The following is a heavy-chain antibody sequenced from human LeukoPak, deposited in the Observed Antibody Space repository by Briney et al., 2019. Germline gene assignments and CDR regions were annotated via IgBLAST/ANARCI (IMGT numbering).Heavy chain of an antibody. CDR3: ARDIGSTSLHYYYYMDV. J-gene: IGHJ6*03. D-gene: IGHD2-2*01. CDR2: IYNSGST. V-gene: IGHV4-4*07. Sequence: PSETLSLTCAVSGGSISSYYWSWIRQPAGKGLEWIGGIYNSGSTNYNPSLKSRVTISVDKSKNQFSLKLSSVTAADTAVYYCARDIGSTSLHYYYYMDVWGKGTTVTVSS. CDR1: GGSISSYY.